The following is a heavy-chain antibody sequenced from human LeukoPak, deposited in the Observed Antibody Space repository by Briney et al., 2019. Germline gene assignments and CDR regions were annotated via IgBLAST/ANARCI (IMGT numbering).Heavy chain of an antibody. CDR2: ISAYNDNT. CDR3: ARGDLDGASSWYGSF. CDR1: GYTFTDYG. D-gene: IGHD6-13*01. J-gene: IGHJ4*02. V-gene: IGHV1-18*01. Sequence: ASVKVSCKASGYTFTDYGISWVRQAPGQGLEWMGWISAYNDNTNYAQNLQGRVTMTIDTSTSTAYMELRSLRSDDTAVYYCARGDLDGASSWYGSFWGQGTLVAVSS.